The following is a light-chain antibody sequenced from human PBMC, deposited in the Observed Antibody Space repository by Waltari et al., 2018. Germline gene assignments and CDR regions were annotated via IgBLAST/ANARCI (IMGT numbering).Light chain of an antibody. CDR3: QQYGSSPWT. Sequence: EIVLTQSPGTLSLSQGERATLSCRASQSVSSSYLAWYQQKPGQAPRVPIHGASNRATGIPYRFSCSGSGTDFTLTISRLEPEDFAVYYCQQYGSSPWTFGQGTKVEIK. V-gene: IGKV3-20*01. J-gene: IGKJ1*01. CDR2: GAS. CDR1: QSVSSSY.